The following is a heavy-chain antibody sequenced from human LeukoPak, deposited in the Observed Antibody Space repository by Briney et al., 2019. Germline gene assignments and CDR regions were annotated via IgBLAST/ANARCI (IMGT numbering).Heavy chain of an antibody. CDR3: ARDMRGYYPNWFDP. Sequence: GGSLRLSCAASGFTFSSYWMSWVRQAPGKGLEWVANIKQDGSEKYYVDSVKGRFTISRDNAKNSLYLQMNSLRAEDTAVYYCARDMRGYYPNWFDPWGQGTLVTVSS. V-gene: IGHV3-7*01. J-gene: IGHJ5*02. CDR1: GFTFSSYW. CDR2: IKQDGSEK. D-gene: IGHD3-3*01.